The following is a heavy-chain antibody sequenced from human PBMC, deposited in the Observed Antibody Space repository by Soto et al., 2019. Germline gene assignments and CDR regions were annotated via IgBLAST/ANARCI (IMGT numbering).Heavy chain of an antibody. D-gene: IGHD6-13*01. CDR1: GFTFSSYA. CDR3: ARGRRIAAAGDYYYYGMDV. Sequence: GGSLRLSCAASGFTFSSYAMHWVRQAPGKGLEWVAVISYDGSNKYYADSVKGRFTISRDNSKNTLYLQMNSLRAEDTAVYYCARGRRIAAAGDYYYYGMDVWGQGTTVTVSS. CDR2: ISYDGSNK. J-gene: IGHJ6*02. V-gene: IGHV3-30*04.